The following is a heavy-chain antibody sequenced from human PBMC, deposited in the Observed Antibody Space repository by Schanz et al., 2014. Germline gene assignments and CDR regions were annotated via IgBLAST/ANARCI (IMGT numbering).Heavy chain of an antibody. D-gene: IGHD1-1*01. V-gene: IGHV3-33*01. CDR1: GFTFSSYG. CDR3: ARRVPYSFGLDV. Sequence: QVQLVESGGGVVQPGRSLRLSCATSGFTFSSYGMHWVRQAPGKGLEWVAVIWFDGNNKYYADSVKGRFTISRDNSKNTLYLQMNSLRDEDTAMYYCARRVPYSFGLDVWGQGATVTVSS. J-gene: IGHJ6*02. CDR2: IWFDGNNK.